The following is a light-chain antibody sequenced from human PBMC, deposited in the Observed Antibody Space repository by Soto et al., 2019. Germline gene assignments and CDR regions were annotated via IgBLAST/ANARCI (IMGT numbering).Light chain of an antibody. CDR1: QTISSW. Sequence: DILMTQSPSTLSGSVGDRVTITCRASQTISSWLAWYQQKPGKAPKLLIYKASTLKSGVPSRFSGSGSGTEFTLTISSLQPDEFATYYCQNYNSYSEAFGQGTKVELK. V-gene: IGKV1-5*03. J-gene: IGKJ1*01. CDR3: QNYNSYSEA. CDR2: KAS.